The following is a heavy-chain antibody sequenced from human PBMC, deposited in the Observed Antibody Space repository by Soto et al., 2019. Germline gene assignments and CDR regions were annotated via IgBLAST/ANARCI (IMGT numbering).Heavy chain of an antibody. D-gene: IGHD2-15*01. V-gene: IGHV3-66*01. CDR1: GFTVSSNY. J-gene: IGHJ3*02. CDR3: ARVVYCSGGSCYYDAFDI. Sequence: GGSLRLSCAASGFTVSSNYMSWVRQAPGKGLEWVSVIYSGGSTYYADSVKGRFTISRDNSKNTLYLQMNSLRAEDTAVYYCARVVYCSGGSCYYDAFDIWGQGTMVTVSS. CDR2: IYSGGST.